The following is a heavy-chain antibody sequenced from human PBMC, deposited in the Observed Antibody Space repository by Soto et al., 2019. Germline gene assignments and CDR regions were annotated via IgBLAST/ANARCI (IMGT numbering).Heavy chain of an antibody. Sequence: EVQLVESGGGLVQPGGSLRLSCAVSGFAFSSYWMHWVRQTPGKGLVWVSRINSDGTSTAYADSVKGRFTISRDNAKDTLYLEMNSLRAEDTAVYSCARDGWDLEWLLRVYSYMDVWGKGTTVTVSS. D-gene: IGHD3-3*01. CDR2: INSDGTST. CDR3: ARDGWDLEWLLRVYSYMDV. V-gene: IGHV3-74*01. CDR1: GFAFSSYW. J-gene: IGHJ6*03.